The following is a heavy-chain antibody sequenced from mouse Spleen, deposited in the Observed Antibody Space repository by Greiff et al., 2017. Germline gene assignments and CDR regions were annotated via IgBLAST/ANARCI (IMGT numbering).Heavy chain of an antibody. D-gene: IGHD2-2*01. J-gene: IGHJ4*01. V-gene: IGHV5-17*01. CDR1: GFTFSDYG. CDR3: ARYYYGYDYYAMDY. CDR2: ISSGSSTI. Sequence: EVKLVESGGGLVKPGGSLKLSCAASGFTFSDYGMHWVRQAPEKGLEWVAYISSGSSTIYYADTVKGRFTISRDNAKNTLFLQMTSLMSEDTAMYYCARYYYGYDYYAMDYWGQGTSVTVSS.